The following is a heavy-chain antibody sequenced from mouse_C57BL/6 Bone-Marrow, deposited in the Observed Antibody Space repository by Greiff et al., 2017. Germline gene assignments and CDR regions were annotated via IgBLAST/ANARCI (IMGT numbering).Heavy chain of an antibody. Sequence: VQLKESGAELVRPGASVTLSCKASGYTFTDYEMHWVKQTPVHGLEWIGAIDPETGGTAYNQKFKGKAILTADKSSSTAYMELRSLTSEDSAVYYCTRGDYGSSFAYWGQGTLVTVSA. CDR3: TRGDYGSSFAY. V-gene: IGHV1-15*01. CDR1: GYTFTDYE. D-gene: IGHD1-1*01. CDR2: IDPETGGT. J-gene: IGHJ3*01.